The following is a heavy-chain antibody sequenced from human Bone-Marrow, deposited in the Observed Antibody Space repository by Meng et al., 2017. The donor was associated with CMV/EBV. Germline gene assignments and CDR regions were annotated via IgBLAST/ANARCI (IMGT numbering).Heavy chain of an antibody. CDR1: GGTFSSYT. V-gene: IGHV1-69*04. J-gene: IGHJ6*02. D-gene: IGHD2-15*01. CDR3: ARDQDIVVVVAANHYYYGMVV. Sequence: SSVKVSCKASGGTFSSYTISWVRQAPGQGLEWMGRIIPILGIANYAQKFQGRVTITADKSTSTAYMELSSLRSEDTAVYYCARDQDIVVVVAANHYYYGMVVWGQGTTVTVSS. CDR2: IIPILGIA.